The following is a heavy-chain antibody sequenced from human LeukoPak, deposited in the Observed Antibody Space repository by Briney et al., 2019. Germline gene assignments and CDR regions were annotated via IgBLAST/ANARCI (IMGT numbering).Heavy chain of an antibody. CDR3: ATGGVHYYDSSADY. CDR2: ISSSSSYI. CDR1: GFTFSSYS. D-gene: IGHD3-22*01. J-gene: IGHJ4*02. Sequence: GGSLRLSCAASGFTFSSYSMNWVRQAPGKGLEWVSSISSSSSYIYYADSVKGRFTISRDNAKNSLYLQMNSLRGEDTAVYYCATGGVHYYDSSADYWGQGTLVTVSS. V-gene: IGHV3-21*01.